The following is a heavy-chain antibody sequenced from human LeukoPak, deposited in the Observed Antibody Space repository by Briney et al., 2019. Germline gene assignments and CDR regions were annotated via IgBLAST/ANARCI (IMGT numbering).Heavy chain of an antibody. V-gene: IGHV3-30*18. CDR2: ISYDGSNK. D-gene: IGHD3-10*01. Sequence: GGSLRLSCAASGFTFSSYGMHWVRQAPGKVLEWVAVISYDGSNKYYADSVKGRFTISRDNSKNTLYLQMNSLRAEDTAVYYCAKDVNDMDIWFGEAVDYWGQGTLVTVSS. J-gene: IGHJ4*02. CDR1: GFTFSSYG. CDR3: AKDVNDMDIWFGEAVDY.